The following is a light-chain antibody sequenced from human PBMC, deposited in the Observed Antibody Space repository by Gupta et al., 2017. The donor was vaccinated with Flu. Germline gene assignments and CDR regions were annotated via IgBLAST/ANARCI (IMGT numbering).Light chain of an antibody. CDR2: VSN. CDR3: SAWADSINGQCV. J-gene: IGLJ1*01. Sequence: QSVLAQPPSASGTPGQRVTISCSGSSSNIGSNTVNWYQQVPGTSPNLLIYVSNQRPSGVPARFAFSNSGASASLALTGLQSEDEAEDDCSAWADSINGQCVFGTGTKVTGL. V-gene: IGLV1-44*01. CDR1: SSNIGSNT.